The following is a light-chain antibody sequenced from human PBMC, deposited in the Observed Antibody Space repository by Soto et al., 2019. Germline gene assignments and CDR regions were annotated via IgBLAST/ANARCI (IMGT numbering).Light chain of an antibody. CDR3: QQYGSSPPLT. J-gene: IGKJ4*01. CDR2: GAS. CDR1: QSVSSSY. V-gene: IGKV3-20*01. Sequence: EIVLTQSPGTLSLSPGERATLSCRASQSVSSSYLAWYQQKPGQAPRLLIYGASSRATGIPDRFSGSGSGTDFTRIISRLEPEDVAVYYCQQYGSSPPLTCGGGTKVELK.